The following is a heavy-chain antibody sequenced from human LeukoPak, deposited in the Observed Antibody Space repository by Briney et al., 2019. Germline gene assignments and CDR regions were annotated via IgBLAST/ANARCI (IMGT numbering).Heavy chain of an antibody. D-gene: IGHD6-13*01. V-gene: IGHV3-7*03. CDR2: IKQDGSEK. CDR3: ARISASRSSWYYYYYGMDV. J-gene: IGHJ6*04. Sequence: GGSLRLSCAASGFTFSSYWMSWVRQAPGKGLEWVANIKQDGSEKYYVDSVKGRFTISRDNAKNSLYLQMNSLRAEDTGVYYCARISASRSSWYYYYYGMDVWGKGTTVTVSS. CDR1: GFTFSSYW.